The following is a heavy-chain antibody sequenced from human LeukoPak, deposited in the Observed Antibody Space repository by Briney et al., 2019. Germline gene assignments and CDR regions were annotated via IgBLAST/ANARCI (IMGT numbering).Heavy chain of an antibody. Sequence: ASVKVSCKASGYTFTGYYMHWVRQAPGQGLEWKGWINPNSGGTNYAQKFQGRVTMTRDTSISTAYMELSRLRSDDTAVYYCARGRGTIFGVVPSPYGMDVWGQGTTATVSS. D-gene: IGHD3-3*01. CDR3: ARGRGTIFGVVPSPYGMDV. V-gene: IGHV1-2*02. J-gene: IGHJ6*02. CDR1: GYTFTGYY. CDR2: INPNSGGT.